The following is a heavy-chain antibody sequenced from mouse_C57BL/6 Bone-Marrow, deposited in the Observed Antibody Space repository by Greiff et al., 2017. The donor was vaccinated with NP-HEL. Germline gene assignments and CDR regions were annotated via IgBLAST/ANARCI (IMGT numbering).Heavy chain of an antibody. CDR1: GYTFTDYY. V-gene: IGHV1-26*01. CDR2: INPNNGGT. D-gene: IGHD2-4*01. J-gene: IGHJ4*01. CDR3: ARATCYDYDGAMDY. Sequence: EVQLQQSGPELVKPGASVKISCKASGYTFTDYYVNWVKQSHGKSLEWIGDINPNNGGTSYNQKFKGKATLTVDKSSSTAYMQLRSLTSADSAVFDCARATCYDYDGAMDYWGQGTSVTVSS.